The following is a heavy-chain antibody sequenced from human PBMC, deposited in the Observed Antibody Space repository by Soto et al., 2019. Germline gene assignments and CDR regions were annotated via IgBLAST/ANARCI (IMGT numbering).Heavy chain of an antibody. CDR1: GITFGRNW. D-gene: IGHD3-22*01. J-gene: IGHJ5*02. CDR2: IKEDGSEQ. V-gene: IGHV3-7*03. Sequence: GGSLRLSCASSGITFGRNWMNWVRQAAGKGLEWVANIKEDGSEQHYVDSVRGRFTISRDNAKRSLYLQMNSLRVEDTAVYYCLSGADSSDPWGQGSLVTVSS. CDR3: LSGADSSDP.